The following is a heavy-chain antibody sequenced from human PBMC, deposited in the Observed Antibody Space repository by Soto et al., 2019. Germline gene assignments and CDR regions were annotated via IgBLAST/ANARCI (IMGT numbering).Heavy chain of an antibody. CDR1: GYTFTSYA. V-gene: IGHV1-3*01. Sequence: ASVKVSCKASGYTFTSYAMHWVRQAPGQRLEWMGWINAGNGNTKYSQKFQGRVTITRDTSASTAYMELSSLRSEDTAVYYCARGRYGYDYVGDSLFDYWGQGTLVTVSS. J-gene: IGHJ4*02. CDR2: INAGNGNT. CDR3: ARGRYGYDYVGDSLFDY. D-gene: IGHD5-12*01.